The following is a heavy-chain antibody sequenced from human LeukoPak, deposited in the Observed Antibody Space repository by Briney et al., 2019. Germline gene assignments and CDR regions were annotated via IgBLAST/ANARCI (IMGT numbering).Heavy chain of an antibody. CDR3: ARDRYSGSYYRGLAVYFDY. CDR1: GFTFSSYS. Sequence: GSLRLSCAASGFTFSSYSMNWVRQAPGKGLEWVSSISSSSSYIYYADSVKGRFTISRDNAKNSLYLQMNSLRAEDTAVYYCARDRYSGSYYRGLAVYFDYWGQGTLVTVSS. V-gene: IGHV3-21*01. D-gene: IGHD1-26*01. CDR2: ISSSSSYI. J-gene: IGHJ4*02.